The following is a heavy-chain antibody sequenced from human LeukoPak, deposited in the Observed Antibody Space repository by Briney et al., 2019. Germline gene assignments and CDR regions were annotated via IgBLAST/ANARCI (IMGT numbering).Heavy chain of an antibody. Sequence: PSETLSLTCTVSGGSISSYYWSWIRQPPGKGREWIGYIYYGGSTNYNPSLKSRVTISVDTSKNQFSLKLSSVTAADTAVYYCARGYDFWSGYEAFDIWGQGTMVTVSS. J-gene: IGHJ3*02. V-gene: IGHV4-59*13. CDR3: ARGYDFWSGYEAFDI. D-gene: IGHD3-3*01. CDR1: GGSISSYY. CDR2: IYYGGST.